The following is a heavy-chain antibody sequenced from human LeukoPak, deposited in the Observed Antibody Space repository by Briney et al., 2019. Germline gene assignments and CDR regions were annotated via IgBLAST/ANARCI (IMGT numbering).Heavy chain of an antibody. D-gene: IGHD6-13*01. CDR3: AREAEDSSSWFHDAFDI. CDR2: IYYSGST. J-gene: IGHJ3*02. V-gene: IGHV4-39*07. CDR1: GGSISSSSYY. Sequence: SETLSLTCTVSGGSISSSSYYWGWIRQPPGKGLEWIGSIYYSGSTYYNPSLKSRVTISVDTSKNQFSLKLSSVTAADTAVYYCAREAEDSSSWFHDAFDIWGQGTMVTVSS.